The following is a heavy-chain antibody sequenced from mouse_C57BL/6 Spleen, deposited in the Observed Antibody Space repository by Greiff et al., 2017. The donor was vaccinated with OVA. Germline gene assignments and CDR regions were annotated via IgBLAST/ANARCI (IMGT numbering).Heavy chain of an antibody. Sequence: QVQLKQSGAELVKPGASVTISCKASGYAFSSYWMNWVKQRPGKGLEWIGQLYPGDGATHYTGKFKGKATLTADKSSSRAYMQLSGLTSEDSAVYFCAKWGGTNVEVWGTGTTVTGSS. V-gene: IGHV1-80*01. D-gene: IGHD4-1*01. CDR1: GYAFSSYW. CDR2: LYPGDGAT. CDR3: AKWGGTNVEV. J-gene: IGHJ1*03.